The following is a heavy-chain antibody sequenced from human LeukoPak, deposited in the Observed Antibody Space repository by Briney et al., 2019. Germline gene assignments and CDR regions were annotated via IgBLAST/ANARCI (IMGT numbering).Heavy chain of an antibody. J-gene: IGHJ4*02. V-gene: IGHV4-59*01. D-gene: IGHD1-26*01. CDR1: GGSISSYY. CDR3: ARTYSGRSYYFDC. CDR2: IYYSGST. Sequence: PSETLSLTCTVSGGSISSYYWSWIRRPPGKGLEWIGYIYYSGSTNYNPSLKSRVTISVDTSKNQFSLKLSSVTAADTAVYYCARTYSGRSYYFDCWGQGTLVTVSS.